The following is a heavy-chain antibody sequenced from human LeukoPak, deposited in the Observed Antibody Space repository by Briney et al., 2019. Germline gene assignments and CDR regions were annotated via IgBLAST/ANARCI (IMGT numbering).Heavy chain of an antibody. J-gene: IGHJ4*02. Sequence: GGSLRLSCAASGFTFSTYGMYWVRQAPGKGLEWVAVIWYDGSKEYYADSVKGRFTISRDNSKNTLYLQMNSLRAEDTAVYYCARALYSGYDLWYWGQGTLVTVSS. CDR3: ARALYSGYDLWY. V-gene: IGHV3-33*01. CDR1: GFTFSTYG. CDR2: IWYDGSKE. D-gene: IGHD5-12*01.